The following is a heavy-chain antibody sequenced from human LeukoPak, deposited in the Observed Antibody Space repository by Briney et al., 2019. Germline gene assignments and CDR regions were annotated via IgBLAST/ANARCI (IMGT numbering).Heavy chain of an antibody. J-gene: IGHJ3*02. CDR2: IYHSGST. D-gene: IGHD3-22*01. CDR3: ARLPYYYDSSGYSLDDDAFDI. CDR1: GGSISSSNW. V-gene: IGHV4-4*02. Sequence: PSETLSLTCAVSGGSISSSNWWSWVRQPPGKGLEWIGEIYHSGSTNYNPSLKSRVTISVDKSKNQFSLKLSSVTAADTAVYYCARLPYYYDSSGYSLDDDAFDIWGQGTMVTVSS.